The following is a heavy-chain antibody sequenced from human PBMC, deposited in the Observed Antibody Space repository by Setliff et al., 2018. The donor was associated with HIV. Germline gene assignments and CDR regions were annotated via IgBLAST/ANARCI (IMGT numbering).Heavy chain of an antibody. CDR2: ISHSGIT. D-gene: IGHD6-19*01. CDR3: ASKGAVTGHAFDS. CDR1: GVSTISSSSSYY. V-gene: IGHV4-39*02. J-gene: IGHJ4*02. Sequence: SETLSLTCIVSGVSTISSSSSYYWGWIRQPPGKGLKGIGYISHSGITYYNPSLKSRVTISVDTSKNHFSLRLSSVTAADTAVYYCASKGAVTGHAFDSWGPGALVTVAS.